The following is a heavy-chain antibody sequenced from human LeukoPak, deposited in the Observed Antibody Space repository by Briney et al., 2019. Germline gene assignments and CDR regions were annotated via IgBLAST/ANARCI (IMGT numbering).Heavy chain of an antibody. CDR1: GGSISSGGYS. V-gene: IGHV4-30-2*01. CDR2: IYHSGST. Sequence: SETLSLTCTVSGGSISSGGYSWSWIRQPPGKGLEWIGYIYHSGSTYYNPSLKSRVTISVDRSKNQFSLKLSSVTAADTAVYYCARGAGYCSGGSCFGSPFDPWGQGTLVTVSS. J-gene: IGHJ5*02. D-gene: IGHD2-15*01. CDR3: ARGAGYCSGGSCFGSPFDP.